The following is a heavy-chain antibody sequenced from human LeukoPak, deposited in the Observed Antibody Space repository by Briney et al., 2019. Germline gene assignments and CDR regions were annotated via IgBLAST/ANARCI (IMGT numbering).Heavy chain of an antibody. V-gene: IGHV1-46*01. J-gene: IGHJ4*02. Sequence: ASVKLSCKASGYTFTRYYMHWVRQAPGQGLEWMGIISPSGVSTSYAQKVQGRVTMTRDTSTSTVYMELSSLTSEDTAVYYCASASNIAASSDYWGQGTLVTVSS. CDR3: ASASNIAASSDY. CDR2: ISPSGVST. CDR1: GYTFTRYY. D-gene: IGHD6-6*01.